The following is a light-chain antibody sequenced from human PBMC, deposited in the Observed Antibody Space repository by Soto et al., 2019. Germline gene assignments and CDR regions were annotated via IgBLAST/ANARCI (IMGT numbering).Light chain of an antibody. J-gene: IGKJ5*01. Sequence: EVVLTQSPATRSLSPGETATLSCRVSHNVDIYLAWYQQKPGQAPRLLIYDASNRATGIPARFSGSGSGTDFTLTISSLEPEDSAVYYCQQRKHWPPLTFGQGTRLE. CDR1: HNVDIY. V-gene: IGKV3-11*01. CDR2: DAS. CDR3: QQRKHWPPLT.